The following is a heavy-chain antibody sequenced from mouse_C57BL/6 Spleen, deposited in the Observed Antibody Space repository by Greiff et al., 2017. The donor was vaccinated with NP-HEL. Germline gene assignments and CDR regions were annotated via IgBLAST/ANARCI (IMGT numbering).Heavy chain of an antibody. CDR1: GYTFTSYW. CDR3: ARADYYGSSGLAY. J-gene: IGHJ3*01. D-gene: IGHD1-1*01. Sequence: QVQLQQPGAELVKPGASVKLSCKASGYTFTSYWMHWVKQRPGQGLEWIGMIHPTSGSTNYNEKFKSKATLTVDKSSSTAYMQLSSLTSEDSAVYYCARADYYGSSGLAYWGQGTLVTVSA. CDR2: IHPTSGST. V-gene: IGHV1-64*01.